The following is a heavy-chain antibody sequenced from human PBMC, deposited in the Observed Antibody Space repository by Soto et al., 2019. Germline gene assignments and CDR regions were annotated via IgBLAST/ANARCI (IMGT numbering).Heavy chain of an antibody. D-gene: IGHD2-21*01. V-gene: IGHV4-4*02. Sequence: QVQLQESGPEVVKPSGTLSLSCAVSGGSFSTTHRWTWVRQAPGKGLEWIGEVYDSGNTNYSPSLKSRVTISQDKSKTEFYLKLTSVTAADTAVYYCARVYVFVGLAFSFDYWCQGALVTVSA. J-gene: IGHJ4*02. CDR1: GGSFSTTHR. CDR2: VYDSGNT. CDR3: ARVYVFVGLAFSFDY.